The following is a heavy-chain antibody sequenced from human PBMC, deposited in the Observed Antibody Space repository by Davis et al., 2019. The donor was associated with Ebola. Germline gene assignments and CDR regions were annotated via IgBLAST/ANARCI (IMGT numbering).Heavy chain of an antibody. V-gene: IGHV5-51*01. Sequence: GESLKISCKGSGYSFTTYWIAWVRQTPAKGLEWMGVIYPGDSDTRYSPSFQGQVIIAADKYISTVYLQWSSLKASDTAMYYCARQGGGSGRLTSFDHWGQGTPVTVSS. CDR3: ARQGGGSGRLTSFDH. CDR1: GYSFTTYW. J-gene: IGHJ4*02. D-gene: IGHD1-26*01. CDR2: IYPGDSDT.